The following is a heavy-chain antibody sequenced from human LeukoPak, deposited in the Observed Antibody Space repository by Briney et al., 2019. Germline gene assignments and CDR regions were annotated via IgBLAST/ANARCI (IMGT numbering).Heavy chain of an antibody. CDR1: GYTFTSYY. D-gene: IGHD1-26*01. Sequence: GASVKVSCKASGYTFTSYYMHWVRQAPGQGLEWMGIINPSGGSTSYAQKFQGRVTMTRDTSTSTVYMELSSLRSEDTAVYYCARRGSLWELQNGGGDFDYWGQGTLVTVSS. V-gene: IGHV1-46*01. CDR3: ARRGSLWELQNGGGDFDY. CDR2: INPSGGST. J-gene: IGHJ4*02.